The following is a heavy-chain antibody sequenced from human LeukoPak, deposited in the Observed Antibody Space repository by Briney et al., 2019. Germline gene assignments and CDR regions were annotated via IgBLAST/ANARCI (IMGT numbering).Heavy chain of an antibody. Sequence: ASVKVSCKAFGYTITGYYIHWVRQAPGQGLEWMGWINPNSGGTNYAQKFQGRVTMTRDTSISTAYMELSRLRSDDTAVYYCAREVDYYDSSGYSFDYWGQGTLVTVSS. CDR3: AREVDYYDSSGYSFDY. D-gene: IGHD3-22*01. J-gene: IGHJ4*02. CDR1: GYTITGYY. CDR2: INPNSGGT. V-gene: IGHV1-2*02.